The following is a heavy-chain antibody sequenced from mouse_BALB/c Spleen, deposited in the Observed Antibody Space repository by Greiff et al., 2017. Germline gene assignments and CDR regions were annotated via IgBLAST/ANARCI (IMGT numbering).Heavy chain of an antibody. J-gene: IGHJ4*01. CDR2: IRNKANGYTT. V-gene: IGHV7-3*02. CDR3: ARGRAMDY. Sequence: EVQRVESGGGLVQPGGSLRLSCATSGFTFTDYYMSWVRQPPGKALEWLGFIRNKANGYTTEYSASVKGRFTISRDNSQSILYLQMNTLRAEDSATYYCARGRAMDYWGQGTSVTVSS. CDR1: GFTFTDYY.